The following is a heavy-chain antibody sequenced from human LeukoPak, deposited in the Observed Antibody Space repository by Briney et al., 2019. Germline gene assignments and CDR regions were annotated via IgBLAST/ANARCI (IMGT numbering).Heavy chain of an antibody. J-gene: IGHJ4*02. Sequence: SETLSLTCTVSGGSISSSSYYWGWIRQPPGKGLEWIGSIYYSGSTYYNPSLKSRVTISVDTSKNQFSLKLSSVTAADTAVYYCARHYSDSSGSFDYWGQGALVTVSS. D-gene: IGHD3-22*01. CDR1: GGSISSSSYY. V-gene: IGHV4-39*01. CDR2: IYYSGST. CDR3: ARHYSDSSGSFDY.